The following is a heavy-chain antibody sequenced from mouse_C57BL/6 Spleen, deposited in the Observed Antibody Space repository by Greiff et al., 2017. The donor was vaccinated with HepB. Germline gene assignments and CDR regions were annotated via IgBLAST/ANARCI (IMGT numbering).Heavy chain of an antibody. D-gene: IGHD1-1*01. CDR3: ARQQFITTVVARYFDV. CDR2: INPSSGYT. J-gene: IGHJ1*03. V-gene: IGHV1-4*01. CDR1: GYTFTSYT. Sequence: VQLKQSGAELARPGASVKMSCKASGYTFTSYTMHWVKQRPGQGLEWIGYINPSSGYTKYNQKFKDKATLTADKSSSTAYMQLSSLTSEDSAVYYCARQQFITTVVARYFDVWGTGTTVTVSS.